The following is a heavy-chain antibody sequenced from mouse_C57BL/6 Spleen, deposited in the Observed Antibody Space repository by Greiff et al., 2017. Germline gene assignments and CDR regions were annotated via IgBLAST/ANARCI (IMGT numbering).Heavy chain of an antibody. D-gene: IGHD1-1*01. CDR1: GFTFSSYA. CDR3: ARDGVVATGYYAMDY. CDR2: ISDGGSYT. V-gene: IGHV5-4*01. J-gene: IGHJ4*01. Sequence: DVKLVESGGGLVKPGGSLKLSCAASGFTFSSYAMSWVRQTPEKRLEWVATISDGGSYTYYPDNVKGRFTISRDNAKNNLYLQMSHLKSEDTAMYYCARDGVVATGYYAMDYWGQGTSVTVSS.